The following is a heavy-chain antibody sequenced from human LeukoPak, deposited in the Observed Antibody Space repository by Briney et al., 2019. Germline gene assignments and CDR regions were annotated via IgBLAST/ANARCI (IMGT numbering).Heavy chain of an antibody. Sequence: GGSLRLSCAASGFTFSDPYMDWVRQPPGKGREWVGCTRNKADCYTTEYAASVMGRFTISRDDSKNSLYLQMTSLKTEDPAVYLCVRLIVGAHGGGWFDPWGQGTLVTVSS. CDR3: VRLIVGAHGGGWFDP. D-gene: IGHD1-26*01. CDR2: TRNKADCYTT. V-gene: IGHV3-72*01. CDR1: GFTFSDPY. J-gene: IGHJ5*02.